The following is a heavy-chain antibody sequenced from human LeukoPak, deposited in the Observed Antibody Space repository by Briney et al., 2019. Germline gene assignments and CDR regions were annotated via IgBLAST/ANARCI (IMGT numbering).Heavy chain of an antibody. CDR1: GFTFSSYA. V-gene: IGHV3-30-3*01. J-gene: IGHJ1*01. Sequence: GGSLRLSCAASGFTFSSYAMHWVRQAPGKGLEWVAVISYDGSNKYYADSVKGRFTISRDNSKNTLYLQMNSLRAEDTAVYYCARNSAGERYFQHWGQGTLVTVSS. CDR2: ISYDGSNK. CDR3: ARNSAGERYFQH. D-gene: IGHD2-21*01.